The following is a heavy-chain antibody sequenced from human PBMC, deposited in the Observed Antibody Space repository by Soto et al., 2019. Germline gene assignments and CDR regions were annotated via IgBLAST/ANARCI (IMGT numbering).Heavy chain of an antibody. V-gene: IGHV4-4*02. CDR1: GGSITSTGW. Sequence: QVQLQESGPGLVRPSGTLSLTCAVSGGSITSTGWWSWVRQPPGKGLEWIGEIYHTGSTTYNPSLKSRLTISVDTSKNTFSLKLTSVTAADTAVYFCARRQYQEVYATKFFYAGLDVWGQGTTVTVSS. J-gene: IGHJ6*02. CDR3: ARRQYQEVYATKFFYAGLDV. D-gene: IGHD2-2*01. CDR2: IYHTGST.